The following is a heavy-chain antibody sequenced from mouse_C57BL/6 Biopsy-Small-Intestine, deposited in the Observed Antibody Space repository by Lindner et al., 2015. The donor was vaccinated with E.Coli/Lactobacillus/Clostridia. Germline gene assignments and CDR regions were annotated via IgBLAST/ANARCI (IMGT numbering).Heavy chain of an antibody. CDR2: ISSGSGTI. CDR3: ARWYYATAMDY. CDR1: GFTFSDYG. D-gene: IGHD1-1*01. J-gene: IGHJ4*01. Sequence: VQLQEVWGGLVQPGGSLKLSCAASGFTFSDYGMHWVRQAPEKGLEWVAYISSGSGTIYYADTVKGRFTISRDNAKNTLFLQMTSLRSEDTAMCYCARWYYATAMDYWGQGTSVTVSS. V-gene: IGHV5-17*01.